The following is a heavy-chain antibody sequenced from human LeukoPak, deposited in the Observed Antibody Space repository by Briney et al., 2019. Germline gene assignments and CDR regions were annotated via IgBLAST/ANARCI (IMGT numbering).Heavy chain of an antibody. CDR2: IKQDGSEK. Sequence: GGSLRLSCAASGFTFSSYWMSWVRQAPGKGLEWVANIKQDGSEKYYVDSVKGRFTISRDNAKNSLYLQMNSLRAEDTAVYYCAREGTSRGSYPDDVFDIWGQGTMVTVSS. CDR3: AREGTSRGSYPDDVFDI. CDR1: GFTFSSYW. J-gene: IGHJ3*02. D-gene: IGHD1-26*01. V-gene: IGHV3-7*01.